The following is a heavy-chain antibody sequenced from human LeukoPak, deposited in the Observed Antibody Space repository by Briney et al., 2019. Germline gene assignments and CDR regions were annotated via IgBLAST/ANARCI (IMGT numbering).Heavy chain of an antibody. CDR3: ARQWFGDWGYYFDY. Sequence: GGSLRLSCAASGFTFSSYAMSWVRQAPGKGLEWVSAISGSGGSTYYADSVKGRFTISRDNSKNTLYLQMNSLRAEDTAIYYCARQWFGDWGYYFDYWGQGTLVTVSS. V-gene: IGHV3-23*01. CDR2: ISGSGGST. D-gene: IGHD3-10*01. CDR1: GFTFSSYA. J-gene: IGHJ4*02.